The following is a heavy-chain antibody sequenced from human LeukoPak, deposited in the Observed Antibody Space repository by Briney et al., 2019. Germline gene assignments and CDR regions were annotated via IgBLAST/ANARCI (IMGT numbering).Heavy chain of an antibody. V-gene: IGHV1-18*01. CDR3: AREKPYYYDSSGYPEYFQH. CDR2: ISGYNGYT. CDR1: GYIFTGYG. D-gene: IGHD3-22*01. Sequence: ASVKVSCKASGYIFTGYGLSWVRQAPGQGLEWMGWISGYNGYTNYAQKVQDRVTMTTDTSTSTAYMELRSLRTDDTAVYYCAREKPYYYDSSGYPEYFQHWGQGTLVTVSS. J-gene: IGHJ1*01.